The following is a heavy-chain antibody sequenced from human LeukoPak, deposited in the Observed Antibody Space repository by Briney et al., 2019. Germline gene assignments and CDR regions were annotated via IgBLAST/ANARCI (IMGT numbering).Heavy chain of an antibody. V-gene: IGHV4-39*01. D-gene: IGHD1-26*01. CDR3: ARHSSQRWDLDY. CDR2: IYYSGST. CDR1: GDSISSSNYY. Sequence: PSETLSLTCTASGDSISSSNYYWGWIRQPPGKGLAWIGIIYYSGSTNYNPSLKSRVTISVDRSKDQFSLKLSSVTAADTAVYYCARHSSQRWDLDYWGQGTLVTVSS. J-gene: IGHJ4*02.